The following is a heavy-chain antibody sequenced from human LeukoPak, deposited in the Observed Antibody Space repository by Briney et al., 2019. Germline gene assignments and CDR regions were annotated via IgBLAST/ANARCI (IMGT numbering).Heavy chain of an antibody. CDR2: IRSKAYGGTA. CDR3: TRNSPLDY. CDR1: GFTFGDYA. V-gene: IGHV3-49*04. J-gene: IGHJ4*02. Sequence: GGSLRLSCTASGFTFGDYAMSWVRQAPGKGLEWVGFIRSKAYGGTADYAASVKGRFTNSRDDSKSIAYLQMNSLKTEDTAVYYCTRNSPLDYWGQGNLVTVSS. D-gene: IGHD4-23*01.